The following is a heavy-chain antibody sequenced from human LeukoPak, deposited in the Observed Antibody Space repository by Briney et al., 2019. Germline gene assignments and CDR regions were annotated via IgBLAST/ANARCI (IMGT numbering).Heavy chain of an antibody. Sequence: GESLKISCNGSGYRFTDYWIGWVREMPGKRLGWMWIIYPGGSETRYSPSFQGQVTISADKSINTAHLQWSSLKASDTAMYYCARGAAGTTPDYYYFGLDVWGQGTAVRVSS. CDR2: IYPGGSET. J-gene: IGHJ6*02. CDR1: GYRFTDYW. V-gene: IGHV5-51*03. CDR3: ARGAAGTTPDYYYFGLDV. D-gene: IGHD1-7*01.